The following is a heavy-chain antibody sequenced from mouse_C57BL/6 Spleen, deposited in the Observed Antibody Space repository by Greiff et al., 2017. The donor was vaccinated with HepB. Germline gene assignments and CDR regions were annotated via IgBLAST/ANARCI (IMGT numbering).Heavy chain of an antibody. CDR2: IYPSDSET. CDR1: GYTFTSYW. Sequence: QVQLQQPGAELVRPGSSVKLSCKASGYTFTSYWMDWVKQRPGQGLEWIGNIYPSDSETHYNQKFKDKATLTVDKSSSTAYMQLSSLTSEDSAVYYCAGRGYYGSRDFDVWGTGTTVTVSS. J-gene: IGHJ1*03. CDR3: AGRGYYGSRDFDV. V-gene: IGHV1-61*01. D-gene: IGHD1-1*01.